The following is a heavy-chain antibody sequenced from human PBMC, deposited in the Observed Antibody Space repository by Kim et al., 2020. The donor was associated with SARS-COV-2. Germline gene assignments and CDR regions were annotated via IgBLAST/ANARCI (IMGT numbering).Heavy chain of an antibody. CDR2: TTRSGDGS. D-gene: IGHD5-18*01. V-gene: IGHV3-64D*06. Sequence: GGSLRLSCAVSGFTFSNYAIHWVRRAPGGGLEYVSATTRSGDGSFYADSVEGRFTISRDNSKNTLYLQMNSLRLEYTSMYYCVRYGRSYGAVLWGQGTLVSVS. CDR3: VRYGRSYGAVL. J-gene: IGHJ4*02. CDR1: GFTFSNYA.